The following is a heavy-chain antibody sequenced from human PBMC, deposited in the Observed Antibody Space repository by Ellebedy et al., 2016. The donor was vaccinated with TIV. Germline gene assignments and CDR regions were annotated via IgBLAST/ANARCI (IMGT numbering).Heavy chain of an antibody. CDR2: ISDSTYTT. J-gene: IGHJ3*01. CDR3: AKGALWFGEIDAFDV. CDR1: GFTFISYA. D-gene: IGHD3-10*01. Sequence: GESLKISCAASGFTFISYAMSWVRQAPGKGLEWLSTISDSTYTTYYADSVRGRFTISRDNSKNTLYLHMSSLRVEDTAVYYCAKGALWFGEIDAFDVWGQGTMVTVSS. V-gene: IGHV3-23*01.